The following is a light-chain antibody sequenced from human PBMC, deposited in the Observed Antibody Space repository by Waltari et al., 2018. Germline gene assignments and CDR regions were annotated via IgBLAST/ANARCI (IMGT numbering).Light chain of an antibody. V-gene: IGLV6-57*04. CDR2: DDD. CDR3: QSYDSNESVV. Sequence: FILTQPHSVSESPGKTVTIPCTRSGGSIARNYVQWYPQRPGSAPTTVIYDDDQRPSGVPDRSSGSIDSSSNSASLTISELKTEDEADYYCQSYDSNESVVFGGGTKLTVL. CDR1: GGSIARNY. J-gene: IGLJ2*01.